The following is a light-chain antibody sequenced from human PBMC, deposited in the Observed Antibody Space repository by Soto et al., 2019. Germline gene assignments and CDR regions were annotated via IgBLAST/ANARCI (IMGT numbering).Light chain of an antibody. Sequence: QSVLTQPPSVSAAPGQKVTISCSGSSSNIGNNYVSWYQQLPETTPKLLIYENNKRPSGIPDRFSGSKSGTSATLGITGLQTGDEADYYCGTWDSSLSAAVLGTGTKVTVL. CDR2: ENN. CDR3: GTWDSSLSAAV. CDR1: SSNIGNNY. J-gene: IGLJ1*01. V-gene: IGLV1-51*02.